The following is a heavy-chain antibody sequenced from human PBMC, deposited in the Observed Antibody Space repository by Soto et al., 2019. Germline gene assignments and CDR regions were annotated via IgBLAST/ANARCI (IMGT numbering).Heavy chain of an antibody. V-gene: IGHV3-30*03. D-gene: IGHD1-26*01. Sequence: PGGSLRLSCAASGFTFSSYGMHWVRQAPGKGLEWVAVISYDGDGRSTTYADFVKGRFTISRDNAKNTLYLQMNSLTAEDTALYYCARDHPTVGPLDYWGQGPLVTVSS. J-gene: IGHJ4*02. CDR3: ARDHPTVGPLDY. CDR2: ISYDGDGRST. CDR1: GFTFSSYG.